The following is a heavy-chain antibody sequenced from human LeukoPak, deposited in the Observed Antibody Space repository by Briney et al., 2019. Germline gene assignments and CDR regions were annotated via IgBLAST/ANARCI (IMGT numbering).Heavy chain of an antibody. CDR1: GGSISSGDYY. V-gene: IGHV4-30-4*08. CDR2: IYYSGST. J-gene: IGHJ4*02. D-gene: IGHD5-18*01. CDR3: AREGPGYSYGKGYFDY. Sequence: SETLSLTCTVSGGSISSGDYYWRWIRQPPGKGLEWIGYIYYSGSTYYNPSLKSRVTISVDTSKNQFSLKLSSVTAADTAVYYCAREGPGYSYGKGYFDYWGQGTLVTVSS.